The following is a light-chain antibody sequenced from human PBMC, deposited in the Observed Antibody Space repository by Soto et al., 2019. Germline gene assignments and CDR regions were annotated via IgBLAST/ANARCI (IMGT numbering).Light chain of an antibody. CDR2: AAS. V-gene: IGKV1-39*01. Sequence: DIQMTQSPSPLSASVGDRVTITCRASQSISNYLNWYQQKPGKAPKLLMYAASSLQSGVPSRFSGSGSGTDFTLTISSLQPEDFATYYCQQSYSTPRTFGQGTMLEIK. CDR1: QSISNY. CDR3: QQSYSTPRT. J-gene: IGKJ1*01.